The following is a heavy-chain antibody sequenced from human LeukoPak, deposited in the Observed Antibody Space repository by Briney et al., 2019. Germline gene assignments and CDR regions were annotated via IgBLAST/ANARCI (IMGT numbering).Heavy chain of an antibody. V-gene: IGHV4-59*01. D-gene: IGHD5-18*01. Sequence: PSETLSLTCTVSGGSISSYYWSWIRQPPGKGLEWIGYIYYSGRTNYNPSLKSRVTISVDTSKNQFSLKLSSVTAADTAVYYCARGDVDTAMELYYFDYWGQGTLVTVSS. CDR1: GGSISSYY. J-gene: IGHJ4*02. CDR3: ARGDVDTAMELYYFDY. CDR2: IYYSGRT.